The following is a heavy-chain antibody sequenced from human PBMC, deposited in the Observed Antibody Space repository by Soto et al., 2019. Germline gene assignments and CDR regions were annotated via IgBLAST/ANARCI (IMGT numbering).Heavy chain of an antibody. V-gene: IGHV4-39*01. Sequence: SETLSLTCTVSGGSIGSSSYYWGWIRQPPGKGLEWIGSIYYSGSTYYNPSLKSRVTISVDTSKNQFSLKLSSVTAADTAVYYCARHATEGTIFGMVITWWFDPWGQGTLVTVSS. J-gene: IGHJ5*02. D-gene: IGHD3-3*01. CDR1: GGSIGSSSYY. CDR2: IYYSGST. CDR3: ARHATEGTIFGMVITWWFDP.